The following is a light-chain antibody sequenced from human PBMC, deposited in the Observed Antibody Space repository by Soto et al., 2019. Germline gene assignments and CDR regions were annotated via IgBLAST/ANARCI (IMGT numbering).Light chain of an antibody. CDR3: QPYNNWPLT. Sequence: EIVMTQSPGTLSVTPGERATLSCRASQRVGDTLAWYQHKPGQTPRLLIYDTSTRATGVPTRFSGSRSGAEFTLTINSLQSEDFAVYYCQPYNNWPLTFGGGTNVDNK. V-gene: IGKV3-15*01. CDR2: DTS. CDR1: QRVGDT. J-gene: IGKJ4*01.